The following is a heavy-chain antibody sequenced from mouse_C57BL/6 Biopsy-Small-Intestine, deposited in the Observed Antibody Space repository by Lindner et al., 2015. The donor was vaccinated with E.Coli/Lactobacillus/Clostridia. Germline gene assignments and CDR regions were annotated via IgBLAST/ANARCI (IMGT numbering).Heavy chain of an antibody. Sequence: SVKVSCKASGGTSSSDPISWVRQAPGQGPEWIGRIIAVLGITDYAQKFQGRVTITADKSTSTTYMELSSLRSEDTAVYYCATSLPYDFWGQGTLVTVSS. J-gene: IGHJ4*01. CDR3: ATSLPYDF. D-gene: IGHD6-2*01. CDR1: GGTSSSDP. CDR2: IIAVLGIT. V-gene: IGHV1S55*01.